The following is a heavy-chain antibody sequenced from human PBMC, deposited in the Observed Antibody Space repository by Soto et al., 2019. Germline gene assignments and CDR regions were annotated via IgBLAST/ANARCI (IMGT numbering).Heavy chain of an antibody. Sequence: QVQLVESGGGVVQPGRSLRLSCAASGFTFSSYGMHWVRQAPGKGLEWVAVISYDGSNKYYADSVKGRFTISRDNSKNTLYLQMNSLRAEDTAVYYCAKDRELTPIYYCDYWGQGTLVTVSS. J-gene: IGHJ4*02. V-gene: IGHV3-30*18. CDR2: ISYDGSNK. CDR3: AKDRELTPIYYCDY. D-gene: IGHD1-26*01. CDR1: GFTFSSYG.